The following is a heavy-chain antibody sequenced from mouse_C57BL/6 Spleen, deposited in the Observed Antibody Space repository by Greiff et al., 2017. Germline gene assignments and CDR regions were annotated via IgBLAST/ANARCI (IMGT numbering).Heavy chain of an antibody. V-gene: IGHV1-64*01. CDR2: IHPNSGST. CDR3: AHGSSYPFAY. D-gene: IGHD1-1*01. Sequence: QVQLQQPGAELVKPGASVQLSCKASGYTFTSYWMHWVKQRPGQGLEWIGMIHPNSGSTNYNEKFKSKATLTVDKSSSTAYMQLSSLTSEDSAVYYCAHGSSYPFAYWGQGTLVTVSA. J-gene: IGHJ3*01. CDR1: GYTFTSYW.